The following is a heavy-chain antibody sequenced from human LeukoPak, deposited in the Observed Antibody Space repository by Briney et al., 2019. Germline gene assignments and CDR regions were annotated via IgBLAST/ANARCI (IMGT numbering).Heavy chain of an antibody. CDR3: ATDLRDPRTLNYYFDY. CDR2: MNPNSGNT. D-gene: IGHD5-24*01. CDR1: GYTFTSYD. J-gene: IGHJ4*02. V-gene: IGHV1-8*01. Sequence: ASVKVSCKASGYTFTSYDINWVRQATGQGLEWMGWMNPNSGNTGYAQKFQGRVTMTRNTSISTAYMELSSLRSEDTAVYYCATDLRDPRTLNYYFDYWGQGTLVTVSS.